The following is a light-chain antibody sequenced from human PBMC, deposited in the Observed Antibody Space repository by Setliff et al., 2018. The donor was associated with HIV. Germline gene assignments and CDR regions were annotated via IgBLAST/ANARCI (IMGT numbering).Light chain of an antibody. CDR1: SSDVGGYKY. J-gene: IGLJ2*01. Sequence: QSALTQPASVSGSPGQSITISCTGTSSDVGGYKYVSWYQQYPGKAPKLIIYEVTNRPSGVSNRFSGSKSGNTASLNISGLQAEDEADYYCNSFTSSSAYVLFGGGTKGTVL. CDR3: NSFTSSSAYVL. V-gene: IGLV2-14*01. CDR2: EVT.